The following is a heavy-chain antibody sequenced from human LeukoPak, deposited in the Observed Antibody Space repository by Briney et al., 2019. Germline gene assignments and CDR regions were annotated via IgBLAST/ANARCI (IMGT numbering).Heavy chain of an antibody. Sequence: GASVKVSCKASGYTFTSYGISWVRQAPGQGLEWMGWISAYNGNTNYAQKLQGRVTMTTDTSTSTAYMELRSLRSDDTAVYYCARQGGDGYNLNWFDPWGQGTLVTVSS. J-gene: IGHJ5*02. CDR1: GYTFTSYG. CDR3: ARQGGDGYNLNWFDP. D-gene: IGHD5-24*01. CDR2: ISAYNGNT. V-gene: IGHV1-18*01.